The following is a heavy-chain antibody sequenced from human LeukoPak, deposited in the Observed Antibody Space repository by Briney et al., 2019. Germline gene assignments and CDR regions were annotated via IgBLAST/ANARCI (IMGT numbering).Heavy chain of an antibody. CDR3: ARRWDTAMVLDAFDI. CDR1: GYSFTSYW. Sequence: GESLKISCKGSGYSFTSYWIGCVRQMPGKGLEWMGIIYPGDSDTRYSPSFQGQVTISADKSISTAYLQWSSLKASDTAMYYCARRWDTAMVLDAFDIWGQGTMVTVPS. V-gene: IGHV5-51*01. J-gene: IGHJ3*02. CDR2: IYPGDSDT. D-gene: IGHD5-18*01.